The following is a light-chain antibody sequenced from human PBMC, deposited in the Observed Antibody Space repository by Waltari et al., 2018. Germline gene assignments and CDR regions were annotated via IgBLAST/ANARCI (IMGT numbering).Light chain of an antibody. CDR3: MTWHNSAWV. Sequence: QAVLTQPSSLSASPGASASLTCTLRSGLHVGTYRIFWYQQKPGSPPQYLLMFKSDSDRHQGSGVPSLFSGSKDGSANAGTLLISGLQSEDEADYYCMTWHNSAWVFGGGTKLTVL. V-gene: IGLV5-45*02. J-gene: IGLJ3*02. CDR2: FKSDSDR. CDR1: SGLHVGTYR.